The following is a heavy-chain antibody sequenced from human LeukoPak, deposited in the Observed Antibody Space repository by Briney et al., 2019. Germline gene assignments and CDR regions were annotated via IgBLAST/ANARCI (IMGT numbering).Heavy chain of an antibody. J-gene: IGHJ4*02. CDR1: GGSISSGSYY. CDR2: IYTSGST. D-gene: IGHD5-24*01. Sequence: SETLSLTCTVSGGSISSGSYYWSWIRQPAGKGLEWIGRIYTSGSTNYNPSLKSRVTISVDTSKNQFSLKLSSVTAADTAVYYCARSTIEMATFWIDYWGQGTLVTVSS. CDR3: ARSTIEMATFWIDY. V-gene: IGHV4-61*02.